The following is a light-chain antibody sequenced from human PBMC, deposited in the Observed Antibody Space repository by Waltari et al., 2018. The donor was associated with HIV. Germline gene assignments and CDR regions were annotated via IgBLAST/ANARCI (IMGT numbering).Light chain of an antibody. CDR2: DAS. Sequence: DIQMSQSPYPLSASVGDSVPITCPAIQPVTNKVNWYQQKPGKAPKLLIYDASTLQGGVPSRFRGGGSGTHFTLTITSVQPDDYATYFCQQSYSYPLTFGLGTKVDV. J-gene: IGKJ3*01. CDR3: QQSYSYPLT. CDR1: QPVTNK. V-gene: IGKV1-39*01.